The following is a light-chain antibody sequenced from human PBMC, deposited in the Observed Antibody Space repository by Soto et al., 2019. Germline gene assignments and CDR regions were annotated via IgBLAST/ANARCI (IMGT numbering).Light chain of an antibody. J-gene: IGLJ1*01. CDR3: SSSTSSITYV. V-gene: IGLV2-14*01. CDR1: SSDVGGYNS. Sequence: QSALTQPASVSGSPGQSITISCTGTSSDVGGYNSVSWYQQHPGEAPKLIIYEVSNRPSGVSNRFSGSKSGNTASLTISGLQAEDEADFYCSSSTSSITYVLGTATKVTV. CDR2: EVS.